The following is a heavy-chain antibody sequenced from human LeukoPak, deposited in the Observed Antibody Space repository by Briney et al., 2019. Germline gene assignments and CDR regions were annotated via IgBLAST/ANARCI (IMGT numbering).Heavy chain of an antibody. CDR1: GGSFSSYY. J-gene: IGHJ4*02. CDR2: INHSGST. Sequence: SETLSLTCAVYGGSFSSYYWSWIRQPPGKGLEWIGQINHSGSTNYNPSLKSRVTISVDTSKNQFPLKLSSVTAADTAVYYCARSASYYFDYWGQGTLVTVSS. V-gene: IGHV4-34*01. CDR3: ARSASYYFDY.